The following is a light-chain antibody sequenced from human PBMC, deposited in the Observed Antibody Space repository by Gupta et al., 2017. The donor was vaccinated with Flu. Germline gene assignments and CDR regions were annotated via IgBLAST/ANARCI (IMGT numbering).Light chain of an antibody. V-gene: IGLV1-40*01. J-gene: IGLJ2*01. CDR1: SSNIGAGYD. CDR3: QSYDSSLSGSDVV. CDR2: GNS. Sequence: SACTGSSSNIGAGYDVHWYQQLPGTAPKLLIYGNSNRPSGVPDRFSGSKSGTSASLASTGLQAEDEADYYCQSYDSSLSGSDVVFGGGTKLTVL.